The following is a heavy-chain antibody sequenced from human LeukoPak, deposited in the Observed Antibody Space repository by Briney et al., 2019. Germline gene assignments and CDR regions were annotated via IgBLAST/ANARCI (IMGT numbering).Heavy chain of an antibody. J-gene: IGHJ3*02. CDR3: ARDQGLGRYAFDI. D-gene: IGHD7-27*01. V-gene: IGHV6-1*01. CDR1: GDSVSTNSAT. Sequence: SQTLSLTCHISGDSVSTNSATWNWIRQSPSRGLEWLGRTYYRSKWYNDYAVSVKSRITINPDTSKNQFSLQLNSVTPEDTAVYYCARDQGLGRYAFDIWGQGTMVTVSS. CDR2: TYYRSKWYN.